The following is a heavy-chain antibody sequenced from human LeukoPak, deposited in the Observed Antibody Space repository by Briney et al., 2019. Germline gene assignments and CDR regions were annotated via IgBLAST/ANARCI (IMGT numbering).Heavy chain of an antibody. CDR2: ISSSSSYI. V-gene: IGHV3-21*01. CDR3: ASSIRGNYYDSSGI. J-gene: IGHJ3*02. CDR1: GFTFSSYS. D-gene: IGHD3-22*01. Sequence: PGGSLRLSCAASGFTFSSYSMNWVRQAPGKGLEWVSSISSSSSYIYYADSVKGRFTISRDNAKNSLYLQMNSLRAEDTAVYYCASSIRGNYYDSSGIWGQGTMVTVSS.